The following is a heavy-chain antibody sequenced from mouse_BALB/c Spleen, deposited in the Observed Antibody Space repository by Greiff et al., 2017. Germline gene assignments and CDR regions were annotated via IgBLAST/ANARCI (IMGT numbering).Heavy chain of an antibody. Sequence: VQLKQSGAELVRPGALVKLSCKASGFNIKDYYMHWVKQRPEQGLEWIGWIDPENGNTIYDPKFQGKASITADTSSNTAYLQLSSLTSEDTAVYYCARGSNYAMDYWGQGTSVTVSS. J-gene: IGHJ4*01. CDR3: ARGSNYAMDY. D-gene: IGHD1-1*01. CDR2: IDPENGNT. CDR1: GFNIKDYY. V-gene: IGHV14-1*02.